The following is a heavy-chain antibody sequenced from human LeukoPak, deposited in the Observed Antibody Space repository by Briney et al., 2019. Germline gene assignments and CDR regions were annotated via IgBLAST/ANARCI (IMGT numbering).Heavy chain of an antibody. CDR1: GGSISSYY. Sequence: IPSETLSLTCTVSGGSISSYYWSWIRQPPGKGLEWIGYIYYSGSTNYNPSLKSRVTISVDTSKNQFSLKLSSVTAADTAVYYCARSNPPLEWELTDWGRGTLVTVSS. V-gene: IGHV4-59*01. CDR3: ARSNPPLEWELTD. CDR2: IYYSGST. J-gene: IGHJ4*02. D-gene: IGHD1-26*01.